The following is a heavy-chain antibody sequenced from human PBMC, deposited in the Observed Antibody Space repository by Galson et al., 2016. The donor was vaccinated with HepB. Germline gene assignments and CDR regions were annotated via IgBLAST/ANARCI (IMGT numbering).Heavy chain of an antibody. J-gene: IGHJ5*02. D-gene: IGHD3-3*01. CDR3: AKGTRSGFYSRWFDP. CDR2: ISGSGGSP. V-gene: IGHV3-23*01. Sequence: SLRLSCAASGFTFSNYAMSWVRQAPGKGLEWVTAISGSGGSPYYADSVKGRFTISRDNSKNTLYLQMNSLRVEDTALYYCAKGTRSGFYSRWFDPWGQGPLVTVSS. CDR1: GFTFSNYA.